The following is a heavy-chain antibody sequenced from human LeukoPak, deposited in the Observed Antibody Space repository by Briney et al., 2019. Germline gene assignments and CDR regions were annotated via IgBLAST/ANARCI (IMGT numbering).Heavy chain of an antibody. D-gene: IGHD3-22*01. J-gene: IGHJ4*02. CDR3: ARGYYYDSSAYPGDY. CDR1: GFTFDDYA. CDR2: ISWNSGSI. V-gene: IGHV3-9*01. Sequence: GGSLRLSCAASGFTFDDYAMHWVRQAPGKGLEWVSGISWNSGSIGYADSVKGRFTISRDNAKNSLYLQMNSLRAEDTALYYCARGYYYDSSAYPGDYWGQGTLVTVSS.